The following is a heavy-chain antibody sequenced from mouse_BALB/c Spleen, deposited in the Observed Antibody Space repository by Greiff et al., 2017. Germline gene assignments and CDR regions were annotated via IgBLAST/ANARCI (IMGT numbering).Heavy chain of an antibody. Sequence: VQLVESGPGLVAPSQSLSITCTVSGFSLTSYGVHWVRQPPGKGLEWLGVIWAGGSTNYNSALMSRLSISKDNSKSQVFLKMNSLQTDDTAMYYCARKNGYGGYYAMDYWGQGTSVTVSS. CDR1: GFSLTSYG. J-gene: IGHJ4*01. V-gene: IGHV2-9*02. CDR3: ARKNGYGGYYAMDY. CDR2: IWAGGST. D-gene: IGHD1-2*01.